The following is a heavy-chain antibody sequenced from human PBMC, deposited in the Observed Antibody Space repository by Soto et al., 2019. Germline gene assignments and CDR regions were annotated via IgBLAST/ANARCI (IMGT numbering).Heavy chain of an antibody. V-gene: IGHV1-69*04. J-gene: IGHJ4*02. CDR3: ATSYGSGYRAFDY. Sequence: QVQLVQSGAEVKRPGSSVKVSCKASGDTFNFYSINWVRQAPGLGLEWMGRVNPIVSMSNYAQRFQGRVTMTADKSTSTAYLELSVLRSADTAIYYCATSYGSGYRAFDYWGQGALVTVSS. D-gene: IGHD3-10*01. CDR2: VNPIVSMS. CDR1: GDTFNFYS.